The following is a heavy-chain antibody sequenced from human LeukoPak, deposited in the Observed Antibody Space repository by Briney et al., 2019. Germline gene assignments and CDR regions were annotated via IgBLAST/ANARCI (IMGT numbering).Heavy chain of an antibody. J-gene: IGHJ4*02. CDR1: GGSINNYY. Sequence: SETLSLTCTVSGGSINNYYWSWIRQPPGKGLEWIGEINHSGSTNYNPSLKSRVTISVDTSKNQFSLKLSSVTAADTAVYYCARCRDGYNFFDYWGQGTLVTVSS. CDR2: INHSGST. D-gene: IGHD5-24*01. CDR3: ARCRDGYNFFDY. V-gene: IGHV4-34*01.